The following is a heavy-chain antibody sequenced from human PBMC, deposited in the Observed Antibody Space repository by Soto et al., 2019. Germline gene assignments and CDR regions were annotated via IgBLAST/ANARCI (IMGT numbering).Heavy chain of an antibody. J-gene: IGHJ4*02. Sequence: GASVKVSFKASGYTFDGYGITWLRQAPGQGLEWMGWINTYNGSTHYAQKFQGRVTLTTDTSSSTAYMELRGLRSDDTAVYYCARDLRRGNYSPPSDYWGQGALVTVSS. CDR2: INTYNGST. CDR3: ARDLRRGNYSPPSDY. CDR1: GYTFDGYG. V-gene: IGHV1-18*01. D-gene: IGHD1-7*01.